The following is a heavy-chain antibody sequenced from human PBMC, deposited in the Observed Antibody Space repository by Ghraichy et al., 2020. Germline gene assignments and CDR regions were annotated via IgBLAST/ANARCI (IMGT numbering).Heavy chain of an antibody. J-gene: IGHJ3*02. CDR3: ARAGAYYDVLTGYYGDACDI. CDR2: IYSTGYP. Sequence: SETLSLTCTVSGDAINSGNYFWSWIRQPAGKPLECIGRIYSTGYPSYNPSLKSRVTMSLDTSKNQFSLNLHSVTAADTAVYYFARAGAYYDVLTGYYGDACDIWGQGTMVTVSS. V-gene: IGHV4-61*02. CDR1: GDAINSGNYF. D-gene: IGHD3-9*01.